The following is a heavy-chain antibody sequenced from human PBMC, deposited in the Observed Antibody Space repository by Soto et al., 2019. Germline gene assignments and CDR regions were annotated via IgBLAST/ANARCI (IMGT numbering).Heavy chain of an antibody. Sequence: QVQLQESGPGLVKPSGTLSLTCAASSGSIFTTNCWSWVRQSPGRGLQWIGDIYHSGSPKYNPSLKSRVSISIDKSKGRFFLNLTSVTAADTAVYYCARKPDVATAKVGGGYVFDVWGQGTMVTVSS. CDR2: IYHSGSP. V-gene: IGHV4-4*02. CDR1: SGSIFTTNC. D-gene: IGHD3-16*01. J-gene: IGHJ3*01. CDR3: ARKPDVATAKVGGGYVFDV.